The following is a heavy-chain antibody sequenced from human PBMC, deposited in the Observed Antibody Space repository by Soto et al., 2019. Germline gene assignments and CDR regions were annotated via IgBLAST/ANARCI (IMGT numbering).Heavy chain of an antibody. D-gene: IGHD4-17*01. J-gene: IGHJ4*02. CDR3: ARYYGDYKNYFDY. Sequence: QLQLQKSGPGLVKPSETLSLTCTVTGGSTSRSHNFWGGIRQPPGKGLELIGSIFYSGTTYNNPSLNSRVTLSVDTSKNQFSLKLNSVTAADTAVYYCARYYGDYKNYFDYWGQGTLVTVSS. V-gene: IGHV4-39*01. CDR2: IFYSGTT. CDR1: GGSTSRSHNF.